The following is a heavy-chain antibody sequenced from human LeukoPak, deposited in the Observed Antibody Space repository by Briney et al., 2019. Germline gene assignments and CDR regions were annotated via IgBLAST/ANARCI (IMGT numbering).Heavy chain of an antibody. CDR1: GDSVSSNTAA. CDR3: ARARLHHNYGSGTNFDY. V-gene: IGHV6-1*01. D-gene: IGHD3-10*01. J-gene: IGHJ4*02. CDR2: TYYRSTWYN. Sequence: SQTLSLTCAISGDSVSSNTAAWNWLRQSPSRGLEWLGRTYYRSTWYNDYAVSVRSRITINPDTSKNQFSLQLKSVTPEDTAVYYCARARLHHNYGSGTNFDYWGQGTLVTVSS.